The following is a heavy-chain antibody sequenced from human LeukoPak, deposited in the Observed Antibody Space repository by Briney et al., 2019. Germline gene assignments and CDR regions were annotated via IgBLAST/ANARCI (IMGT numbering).Heavy chain of an antibody. V-gene: IGHV4-39*01. D-gene: IGHD6-6*01. J-gene: IGHJ4*02. Sequence: PSETLSLTCTVSGDSIISTKYYWGWIRQPPGKGLEWIGHSYYSAATYDQPSLKSRVTISVDTSKNQFPLQLNFVTAADTAVYYCARLVAYGSSSFDSWGQGTLVTVSS. CDR3: ARLVAYGSSSFDS. CDR2: SYYSAAT. CDR1: GDSIISTKYY.